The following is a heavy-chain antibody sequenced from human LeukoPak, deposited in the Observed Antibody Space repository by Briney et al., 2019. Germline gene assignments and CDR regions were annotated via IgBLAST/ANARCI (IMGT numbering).Heavy chain of an antibody. J-gene: IGHJ4*02. CDR1: GGSISNYY. D-gene: IGHD3-22*01. V-gene: IGHV4-59*01. CDR3: ARGWSSGYYYG. CDR2: IYNSGSA. Sequence: SETLSLTCTVSGGSISNYYWSWIRQPPGKGLEWIGYIYNSGSANYYPSLKSRVTISIDTSKNQFSLKLTSVTAADTAVYYCARGWSSGYYYGWGQGTLVTVSS.